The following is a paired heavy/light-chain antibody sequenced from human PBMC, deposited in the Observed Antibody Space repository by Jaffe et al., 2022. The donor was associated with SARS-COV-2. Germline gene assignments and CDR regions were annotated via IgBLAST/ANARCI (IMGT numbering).Heavy chain of an antibody. V-gene: IGHV4-59*01. J-gene: IGHJ6*02. Sequence: QVQLQESGPGLVKPSETLSLTCTVSGDSLSSYYWSWIRRPPGKGLEWIGYISYSGSTTYTPSLMSRVSMSIYTSKNQFSLKLRSLTAADTAVYYCARGYAGLSSFGMDVWGQGTTVTVSS. CDR2: ISYSGST. CDR1: GDSLSSYY. CDR3: ARGYAGLSSFGMDV. D-gene: IGHD3-16*01.
Light chain of an antibody. CDR2: EDT. V-gene: IGLV3-1*01. CDR1: NLGNKY. Sequence: SYELTQPPSLSVSPGQTANIPCSGNNLGNKYVRWYQQGPGQSPTLVIFEDTKRPLGIPERFSGSNSGNTATLTISGTRTIDEADYFCQAWDSNTMIFGGGTKLTVL. CDR3: QAWDSNTMI. J-gene: IGLJ2*01.